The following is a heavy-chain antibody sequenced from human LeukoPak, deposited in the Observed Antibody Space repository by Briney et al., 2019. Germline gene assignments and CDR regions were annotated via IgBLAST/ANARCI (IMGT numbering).Heavy chain of an antibody. CDR1: KFTFSNYA. Sequence: GGSLRLSCSASKFTFSNYAMHWVRQAPGKGLEYVSGINKNGGSTFLVDSVKGRFTISRDNSKNTLYLQMNSLRAEDTAVYYCARDRNWGLSDYWGQGTLVTVSS. J-gene: IGHJ4*02. CDR2: INKNGGST. D-gene: IGHD7-27*01. V-gene: IGHV3-64*04. CDR3: ARDRNWGLSDY.